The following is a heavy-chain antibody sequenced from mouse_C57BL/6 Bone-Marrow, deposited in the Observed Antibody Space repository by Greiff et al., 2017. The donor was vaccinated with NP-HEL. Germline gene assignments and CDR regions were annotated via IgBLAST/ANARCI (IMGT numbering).Heavy chain of an antibody. J-gene: IGHJ2*01. CDR1: GYTFTSYW. D-gene: IGHD1-2*01. V-gene: IGHV1-64*01. Sequence: QVQLQQPGAELVKPGASVKLSCKASGYTFTSYWMHWVKQRPGQGLEWIGMIHPNSGSTNYNEKFKSKATLTVDKSSSTAYMQLSSLTSEDSAVYYCARKGALLRDYFDDWGQGTTLTAAS. CDR3: ARKGALLRDYFDD. CDR2: IHPNSGST.